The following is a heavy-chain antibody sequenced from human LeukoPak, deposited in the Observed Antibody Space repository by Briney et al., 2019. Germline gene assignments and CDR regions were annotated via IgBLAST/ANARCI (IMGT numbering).Heavy chain of an antibody. CDR2: IYENGGTT. J-gene: IGHJ4*02. CDR1: GFTVSSNY. Sequence: QSGGSLRLSCAASGFTVSSNYMSWVRQAPEKGLEFVSGIYENGGTTYYADSVKGRFSISRDNSKNTLYLQMDSLRGEDTAVYYCAKDFRIGYSAHFDYWGQGALVTVSS. CDR3: AKDFRIGYSAHFDY. D-gene: IGHD2-21*01. V-gene: IGHV3-53*01.